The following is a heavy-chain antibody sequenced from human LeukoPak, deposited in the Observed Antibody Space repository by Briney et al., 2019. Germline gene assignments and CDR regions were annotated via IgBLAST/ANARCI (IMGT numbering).Heavy chain of an antibody. Sequence: SVKVSCKASGGTLSSYAISRVRQAPGQGLEWMGGIIPIFGTANYAQKFQGRVTITADESTSTAYMELSSLRSEDTAVYYCARTYYYDSSGYYEYYYYGMDVWGQGTTVTVSS. CDR2: IIPIFGTA. J-gene: IGHJ6*02. CDR3: ARTYYYDSSGYYEYYYYGMDV. CDR1: GGTLSSYA. D-gene: IGHD3-22*01. V-gene: IGHV1-69*13.